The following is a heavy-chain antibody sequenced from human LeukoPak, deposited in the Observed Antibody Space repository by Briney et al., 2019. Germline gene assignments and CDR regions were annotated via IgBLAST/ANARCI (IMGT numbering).Heavy chain of an antibody. CDR2: MNPNSGNT. D-gene: IGHD1-26*01. J-gene: IGHJ4*02. CDR1: GYTFTSYD. V-gene: IGHV1-8*03. CDR3: ASSTKWELPDY. Sequence: ASVKVSCKASGYTFTSYDINWVRQATGQGLEWMGWMNPNSGNTGYAQKFQGRGTITRNTSISTAYMELSSLRSEDTAVYYCASSTKWELPDYWGQGTLVTVSS.